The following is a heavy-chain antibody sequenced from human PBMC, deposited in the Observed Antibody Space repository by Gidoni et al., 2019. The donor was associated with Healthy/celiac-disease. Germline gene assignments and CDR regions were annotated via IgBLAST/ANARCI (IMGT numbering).Heavy chain of an antibody. V-gene: IGHV3-30*04. CDR1: GFPFSSYA. Sequence: QVQLVESGGVVVQPGRSLRLSCAASGFPFSSYAMHWVRQAPGKGLEWVAVISYDGSNKYYADSVKGRFTISRDNSKNTLYLQMNSLRAEDTAVYYCARDAKYSGYAGDYWGQGTLVTVSS. J-gene: IGHJ4*02. D-gene: IGHD5-12*01. CDR3: ARDAKYSGYAGDY. CDR2: ISYDGSNK.